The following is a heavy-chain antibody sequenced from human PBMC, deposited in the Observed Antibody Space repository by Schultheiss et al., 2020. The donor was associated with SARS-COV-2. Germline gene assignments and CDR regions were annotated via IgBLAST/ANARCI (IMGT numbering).Heavy chain of an antibody. D-gene: IGHD4-11*01. J-gene: IGHJ4*02. Sequence: GGSLRLSCAASGFTFSSYAMSWVRQAPGKGLEWVSVIYSGGSTYYADSVKGRFTISRDNSKNTLYLQMNSLRAEDTAVYYCARGGPTVTFDYWGQGTLVTVSS. V-gene: IGHV3-66*01. CDR3: ARGGPTVTFDY. CDR1: GFTFSSYA. CDR2: IYSGGST.